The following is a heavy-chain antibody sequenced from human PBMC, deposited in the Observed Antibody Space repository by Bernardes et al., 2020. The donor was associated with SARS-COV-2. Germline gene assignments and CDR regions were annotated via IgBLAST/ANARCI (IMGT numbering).Heavy chain of an antibody. D-gene: IGHD2-15*01. J-gene: IGHJ4*02. V-gene: IGHV3-48*04. CDR3: ARGGGSAPSGY. CDR1: GFTFSSYS. Sequence: GGSLRLSCAASGFTFSSYSMNWVRQAPGKGLEWVSYISSSSSTIYYADSVKGRFTISRDNANNSLYLQMNSLRAEDTAVYYCARGGGSAPSGYWGQGTLVTGSS. CDR2: ISSSSSTI.